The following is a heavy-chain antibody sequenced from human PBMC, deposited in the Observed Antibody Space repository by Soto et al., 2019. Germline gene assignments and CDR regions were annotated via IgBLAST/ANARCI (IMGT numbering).Heavy chain of an antibody. CDR2: ISGYNGNT. Sequence: QVQVVQSGGEVKKPGASVKLSCKGSGYTFTSLGVSWVRQAPGQGLEWMGWISGYNGNTKYAQKFQGRVTMTTDTSTSTAYMELKSLRSDDTAVYYCARAPSGYYSPFDYWGQGTLVTVSS. V-gene: IGHV1-18*01. CDR3: ARAPSGYYSPFDY. CDR1: GYTFTSLG. J-gene: IGHJ4*02. D-gene: IGHD3-22*01.